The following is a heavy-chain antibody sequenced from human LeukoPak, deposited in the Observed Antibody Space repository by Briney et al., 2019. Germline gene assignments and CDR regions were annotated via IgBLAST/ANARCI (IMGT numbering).Heavy chain of an antibody. D-gene: IGHD6-13*01. CDR3: ARELAAAANWFDP. CDR2: MNPNSGNT. CDR1: GYTFTSYD. V-gene: IGHV1-8*01. Sequence: ASEKVSCKASGYTFTSYDINWVRQATGQGLEWMGWMNPNSGNTGYAQKFQGRVTMTRNTAITTAYMELSSLRSEDTAVYYCARELAAAANWFDPWGQGTLVTVSS. J-gene: IGHJ5*02.